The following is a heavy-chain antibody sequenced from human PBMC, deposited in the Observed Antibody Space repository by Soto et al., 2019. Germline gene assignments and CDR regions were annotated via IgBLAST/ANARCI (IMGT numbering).Heavy chain of an antibody. J-gene: IGHJ6*02. CDR2: ISYDGSNK. CDR1: GFTFSSYA. Sequence: GGSLRLSCAASGFTFSSYAMHWVRQAPGKGLEWVAVISYDGSNKYYADSVKGRFTISRDNSKNTLYLQMNSLRAEDTAVYYCVFDSVLIMDARSCYYYGMDVWGQGTTVTVSS. V-gene: IGHV3-30-3*01. CDR3: VFDSVLIMDARSCYYYGMDV. D-gene: IGHD2-8*01.